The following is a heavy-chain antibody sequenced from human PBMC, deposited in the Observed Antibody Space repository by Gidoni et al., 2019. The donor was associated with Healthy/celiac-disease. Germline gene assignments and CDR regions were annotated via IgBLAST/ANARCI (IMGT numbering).Heavy chain of an antibody. CDR1: GFPFRSYA. CDR2: ISGSGGST. Sequence: VHLVVSGGGLLQPGWSLRLSCAASGFPFRSYAMSWVRQAPGKGLEWVSAISGSGGSTYYADSVKCRFTIYRDNSKNTLYLQMNSLRAEDTAVYYCAKMRRDGAEGDYWGKGTLVTVSS. CDR3: AKMRRDGAEGDY. D-gene: IGHD3-16*01. J-gene: IGHJ4*02. V-gene: IGHV3-23*04.